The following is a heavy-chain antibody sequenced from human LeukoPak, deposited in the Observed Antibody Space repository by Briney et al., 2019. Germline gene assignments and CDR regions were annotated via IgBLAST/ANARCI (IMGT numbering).Heavy chain of an antibody. CDR3: ARGPPIAAAGMGYFQH. CDR1: GYTFASYY. V-gene: IGHV1-46*01. J-gene: IGHJ1*01. D-gene: IGHD6-13*01. Sequence: GASVKVSCKASGYTFASYYMHWVRQAPGQGLEWMGIINPSGGSTSYAQKFQGRVTMTRDTSTSTVYMELSSLRSEDTAVYYCARGPPIAAAGMGYFQHWGQGTLVTVSS. CDR2: INPSGGST.